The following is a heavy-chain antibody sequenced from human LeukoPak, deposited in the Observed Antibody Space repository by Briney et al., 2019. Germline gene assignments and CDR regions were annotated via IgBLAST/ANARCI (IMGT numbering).Heavy chain of an antibody. V-gene: IGHV1-8*03. Sequence: GASVKVSCKASGYTFTGYYMHWVRQATGQGLEWMGWMNPNSGNTGYAQKFQGRVTITRNTSISTAYMELSSLRSEDTAVYYCARAPQPYTPYYYYYYMDVWGKGTTVTVSS. D-gene: IGHD2-2*02. J-gene: IGHJ6*03. CDR2: MNPNSGNT. CDR1: GYTFTGYY. CDR3: ARAPQPYTPYYYYYYMDV.